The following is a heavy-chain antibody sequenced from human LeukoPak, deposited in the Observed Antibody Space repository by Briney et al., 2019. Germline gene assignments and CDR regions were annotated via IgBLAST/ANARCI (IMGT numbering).Heavy chain of an antibody. CDR1: GYTLTELS. D-gene: IGHD3-10*01. J-gene: IGHJ4*02. CDR3: ATRVNTLWFGESTDY. CDR2: FDPEDGET. V-gene: IGHV1-24*01. Sequence: ASVKVSCKVSGYTLTELSMHWVRQAPGKGLEWMGGFDPEDGETIYAQKFQGRVTMTEDTSTDTAYMELSSLRSEDTAVYYCATRVNTLWFGESTDYWGQGTLVTVSS.